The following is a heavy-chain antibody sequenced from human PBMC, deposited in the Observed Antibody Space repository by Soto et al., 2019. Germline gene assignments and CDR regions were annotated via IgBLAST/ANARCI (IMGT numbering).Heavy chain of an antibody. V-gene: IGHV3-23*01. CDR1: GFTFSSYA. J-gene: IGHJ4*02. CDR2: ISGTGATT. CDR3: AVGRGGDNNGCRILDC. Sequence: EVQVLESGGGLVQPGGSLRLSCAASGFTFSSYAMTWVRQAPGKGLEWVSTISGTGATTYYADSVKGRFTISRDNSKNTMYLQRNSLRANDTAVYDSAVGRGGDNNGCRILDCWGQGTLVTVSS. D-gene: IGHD6-19*01.